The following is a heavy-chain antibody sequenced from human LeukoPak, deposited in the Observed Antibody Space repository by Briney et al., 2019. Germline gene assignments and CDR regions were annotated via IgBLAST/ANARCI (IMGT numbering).Heavy chain of an antibody. Sequence: GGSLRLSCGASGFTFSSYSMNWVRQAPGKGLEWVSSISSSSSYIYYADSVKGRFTISRDNAKNSLYLQMNSLRAEDTAVYYCAREGGYSYGDNWFNPWGQGTLVTVSS. CDR3: AREGGYSYGDNWFNP. CDR2: ISSSSSYI. CDR1: GFTFSSYS. J-gene: IGHJ5*02. D-gene: IGHD5-18*01. V-gene: IGHV3-21*01.